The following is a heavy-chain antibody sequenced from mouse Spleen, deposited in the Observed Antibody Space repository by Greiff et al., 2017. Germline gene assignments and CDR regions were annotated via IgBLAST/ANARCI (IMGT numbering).Heavy chain of an antibody. Sequence: EVKLQQSGAELVKPGASVKLSCTASGFNIKDTYMHWVKQRPEQGLEWIGRIDPANGNTKYDPKFQGKATITADTSSNTAYLQLSSLTSEDTAVYYCARGLLRLPFDYWGQGTTLTVSS. CDR1: GFNIKDTY. J-gene: IGHJ2*01. CDR2: IDPANGNT. CDR3: ARGLLRLPFDY. V-gene: IGHV14-3*02. D-gene: IGHD1-2*01.